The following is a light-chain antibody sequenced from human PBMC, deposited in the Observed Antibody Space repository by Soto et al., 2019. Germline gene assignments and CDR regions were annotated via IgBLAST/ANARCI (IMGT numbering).Light chain of an antibody. CDR1: QSISSS. J-gene: IGKJ2*01. V-gene: IGKV1-39*01. CDR3: QQSYSSPQMYT. CDR2: AAS. Sequence: DIQMTQSPSSLSASVGDRVTITCRASQSISSSLNWYQQKPGKAPDLLIYAASNLQSGVPSRFSGSWSGTDFTHTISSLQPEDFATYYCQQSYSSPQMYTFGQGTKLEIK.